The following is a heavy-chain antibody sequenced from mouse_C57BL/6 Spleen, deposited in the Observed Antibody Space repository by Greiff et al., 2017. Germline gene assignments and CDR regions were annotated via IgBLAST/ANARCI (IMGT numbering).Heavy chain of an antibody. CDR3: ARHNYYGSSYDAMDY. CDR2: ISNLAYSI. J-gene: IGHJ4*01. V-gene: IGHV5-15*01. Sequence: DVMLVESGGGLVQPGGSLKLSCAASGFTFSDYGMAWVRQAPRKGPEWVAFISNLAYSIYYADTVTGRFTISRENAKNTLYLEMSSLRSEDTAMYYCARHNYYGSSYDAMDYWGQGTSVTVSS. CDR1: GFTFSDYG. D-gene: IGHD1-1*01.